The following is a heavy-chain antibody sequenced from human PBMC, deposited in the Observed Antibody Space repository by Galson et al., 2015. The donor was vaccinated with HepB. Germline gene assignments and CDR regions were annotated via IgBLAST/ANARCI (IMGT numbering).Heavy chain of an antibody. D-gene: IGHD3-16*02. CDR1: GYSFTSYW. CDR3: ARTYYDYVWGSYRYGAFDI. J-gene: IGHJ3*02. CDR2: IDPSDSYT. V-gene: IGHV5-10-1*01. Sequence: QSGAEVKKPGESLRISCKGSGYSFTSYWISWVRQMPGKGLEWMGRIDPSDSYTNYSPSFQGHVTISADKSISTAYLQWSSLKASDTAMYYCARTYYDYVWGSYRYGAFDIWGQGTMVTVSS.